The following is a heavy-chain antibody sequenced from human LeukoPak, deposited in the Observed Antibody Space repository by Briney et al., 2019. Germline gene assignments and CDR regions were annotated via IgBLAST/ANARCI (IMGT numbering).Heavy chain of an antibody. Sequence: GRCLRLSCAASALTVSSNYMTWVRHAPGKGLEWVSVIYSDGSTYYADSVKGRFTISRDNSKNSLYLQMNSLRAEATAVYYCARGYPTYDYWGQGTLVTVSS. CDR2: IYSDGST. CDR1: ALTVSSNY. D-gene: IGHD1-1*01. V-gene: IGHV3-53*01. J-gene: IGHJ4*02. CDR3: ARGYPTYDY.